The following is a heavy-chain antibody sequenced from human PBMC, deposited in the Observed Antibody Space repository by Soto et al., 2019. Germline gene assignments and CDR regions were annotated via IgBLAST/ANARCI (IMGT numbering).Heavy chain of an antibody. Sequence: QVHLQQRGAGLLKPSETLSLNCVVSGESFSGYYWSWIRQTPGMGLEWIGEVDHRGSTTYNPSLKKPASISMDSSKNVFSPELTAVTAADTALYFCARYEYGNSLYGVAVWGQGTSVTVS. CDR2: VDHRGST. V-gene: IGHV4-34*02. D-gene: IGHD3-10*01. J-gene: IGHJ6*02. CDR3: ARYEYGNSLYGVAV. CDR1: GESFSGYY.